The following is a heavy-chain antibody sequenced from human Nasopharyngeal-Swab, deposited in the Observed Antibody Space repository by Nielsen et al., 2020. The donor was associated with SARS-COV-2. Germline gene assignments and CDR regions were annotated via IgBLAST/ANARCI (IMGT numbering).Heavy chain of an antibody. CDR3: ARGTMIYFDY. V-gene: IGHV4-59*01. D-gene: IGHD3-22*01. Sequence: WIRQPPGKGLEWIAYAHYSGSTDYNPSLKSRVTVSADTVMNQFSLKLDSVTAADTAVYYCARGTMIYFDYWGQGTLVTVSS. J-gene: IGHJ4*02. CDR2: AHYSGST.